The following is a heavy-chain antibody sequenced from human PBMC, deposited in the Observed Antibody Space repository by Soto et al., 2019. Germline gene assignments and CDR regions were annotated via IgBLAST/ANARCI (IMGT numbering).Heavy chain of an antibody. D-gene: IGHD3-22*01. CDR2: ISAYNGNT. CDR1: GYTFTSYG. CDR3: GGGGGYYDAWGIYYYGMDV. J-gene: IGHJ6*02. Sequence: QVQLVQSGAEVKKPGASVKVSCKASGYTFTSYGISWVRQAPGQGREWMGWISAYNGNTNYAQKLQGRVTMTTDTSTSTADKELRRMRCDDTAVEYCGGGGGYYDAWGIYYYGMDVWGQGTTVTVSS. V-gene: IGHV1-18*04.